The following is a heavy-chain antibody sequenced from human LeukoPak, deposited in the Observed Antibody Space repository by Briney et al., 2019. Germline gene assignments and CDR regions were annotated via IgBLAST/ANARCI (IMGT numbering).Heavy chain of an antibody. Sequence: ASVKVSCKASGYTFTSYAISWVRQAPGQGLEWMGRIIPIFGTANYAQKFQGRVTITADKSTSTAYMELSSLRSEDTAVYYCARDRSDYDSDWFDPWGQGTLVTVSS. CDR2: IIPIFGTA. D-gene: IGHD3-3*01. CDR1: GYTFTSYA. V-gene: IGHV1-69*06. CDR3: ARDRSDYDSDWFDP. J-gene: IGHJ5*02.